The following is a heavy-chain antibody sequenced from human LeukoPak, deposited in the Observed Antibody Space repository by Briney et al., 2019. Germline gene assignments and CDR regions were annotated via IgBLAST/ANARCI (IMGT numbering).Heavy chain of an antibody. J-gene: IGHJ4*02. Sequence: ASVKVSCKASGYTFTSYDINWVRQATGQGLEWMGWMNPNSGNTGYAQKFQGRVTMTRNTSISTAYMELSSLRSEDTAVYYCARSTRAMGDHDFDYRGQGTLVTVSS. CDR3: ARSTRAMGDHDFDY. CDR1: GYTFTSYD. CDR2: MNPNSGNT. V-gene: IGHV1-8*01. D-gene: IGHD3-16*01.